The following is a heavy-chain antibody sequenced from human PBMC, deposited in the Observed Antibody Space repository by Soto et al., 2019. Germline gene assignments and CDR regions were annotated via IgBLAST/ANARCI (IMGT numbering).Heavy chain of an antibody. CDR1: GYTFTGYY. CDR2: INPNSGGT. D-gene: IGHD2-2*01. V-gene: IGHV1-2*04. CDR3: ARDAAYCSSTSCPDYYYYGMDV. J-gene: IGHJ6*02. Sequence: QVQLVQSGAEVKKPGASVKVSCKASGYTFTGYYMHWVRQAPGQGLEWMGWINPNSGGTNYAQKCQGWVTMTRDTSISTAYMELSRLRSDDTAVYYCARDAAYCSSTSCPDYYYYGMDVWGQGTTVTVSS.